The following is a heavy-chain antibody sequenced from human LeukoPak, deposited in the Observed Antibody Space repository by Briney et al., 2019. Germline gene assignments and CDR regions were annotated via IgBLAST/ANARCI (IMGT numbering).Heavy chain of an antibody. Sequence: ASVKVSCKASGYTFTGYYMHWVRQAPGQGLEWMGRISPNSGGTNYAQKFQGRVTMTRDTSISTAYMELSRLRSDDTAVYYCARVWVESGYLDPNLPRKRYYYYYMDVWGKGTTVTVSS. D-gene: IGHD5-12*01. J-gene: IGHJ6*03. CDR2: ISPNSGGT. CDR3: ARVWVESGYLDPNLPRKRYYYYYMDV. V-gene: IGHV1-2*06. CDR1: GYTFTGYY.